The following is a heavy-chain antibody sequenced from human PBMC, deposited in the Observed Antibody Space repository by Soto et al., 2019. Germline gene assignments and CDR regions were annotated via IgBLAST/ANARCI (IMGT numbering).Heavy chain of an antibody. D-gene: IGHD3-10*01. V-gene: IGHV3-23*01. CDR1: GFTFTKYA. Sequence: EVQLLESGGGVVQPGGSLRLSCAASGFTFTKYAINWVRQSPGRGLQWVSAISATGGSTYYADSVKGRFSISRDNSKNTVFMQMNSRRAEDTAVYYCANGGGYYGSGTLGGMDVWGRGTTVSVYS. J-gene: IGHJ6*02. CDR3: ANGGGYYGSGTLGGMDV. CDR2: ISATGGST.